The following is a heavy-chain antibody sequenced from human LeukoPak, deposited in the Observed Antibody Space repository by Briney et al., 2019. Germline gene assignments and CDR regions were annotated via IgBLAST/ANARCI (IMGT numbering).Heavy chain of an antibody. V-gene: IGHV3-23*01. CDR1: GFTFSIYT. CDR2: ISDSGFSM. Sequence: PGGSLRLSCVASGFTFSIYTMNWVRQAPGKGLEWVSVISDSGFSMFHADSVKGRFTISRDNSKNTVYLQMNTLRVEDTAVYYCAKGSARTQFDSWGQGTLVTVSS. D-gene: IGHD3/OR15-3a*01. J-gene: IGHJ4*02. CDR3: AKGSARTQFDS.